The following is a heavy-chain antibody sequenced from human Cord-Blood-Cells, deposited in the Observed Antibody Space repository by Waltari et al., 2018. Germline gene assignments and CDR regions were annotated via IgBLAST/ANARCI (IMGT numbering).Heavy chain of an antibody. D-gene: IGHD2-2*01. CDR1: GGCFSGYY. V-gene: IGHV4-34*01. CDR3: ARRDLGYCSSTSCYHAFDI. J-gene: IGHJ3*02. Sequence: QVQLQQWGAGLLKPSETLSLTCAVYGGCFSGYYWSWIRQPPGKGLEWIGEINHSGSTNSNPSLKSRVTISVDTSKNQFSLKLSCVTAADTAVYYCARRDLGYCSSTSCYHAFDIWGQGTMVTVSS. CDR2: INHSGST.